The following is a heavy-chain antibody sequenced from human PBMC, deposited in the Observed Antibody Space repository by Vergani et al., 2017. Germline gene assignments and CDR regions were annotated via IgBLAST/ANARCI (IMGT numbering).Heavy chain of an antibody. CDR3: ARRDSGSRALDY. CDR2: ISYDGSNK. CDR1: GFTFSSYG. D-gene: IGHD6-6*01. J-gene: IGHJ4*02. Sequence: QVQLVESGGGVVQPGRSLRLPCAASGFTFSSYGTHWVRQAPGKGLEWVAVISYDGSNKYYADSVKGRFTISRDNSKNTLYLQMNSLRAEDTAVYYCARRDSGSRALDYWGQGTLVTVSS. V-gene: IGHV3-30*03.